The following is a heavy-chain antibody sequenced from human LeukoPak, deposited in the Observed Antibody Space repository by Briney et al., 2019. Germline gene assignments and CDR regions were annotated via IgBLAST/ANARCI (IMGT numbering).Heavy chain of an antibody. CDR3: ARDRGYCSGGSCYSIDWFDP. D-gene: IGHD2-15*01. CDR1: RGSISSYY. V-gene: IGHV4-59*01. J-gene: IGHJ5*02. CDR2: IYYSGTS. Sequence: SETLSLTCSVSRGSISSYYWNWIRQPPGKGLEWIGYIYYSGTSNYNPSLKSRVTISVDTSKNQFSLKLSSVTAADTAVYYCARDRGYCSGGSCYSIDWFDPWGQGTLVTVSS.